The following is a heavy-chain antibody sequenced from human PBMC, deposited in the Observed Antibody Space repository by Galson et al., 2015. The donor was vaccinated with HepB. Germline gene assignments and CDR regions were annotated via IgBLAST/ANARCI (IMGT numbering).Heavy chain of an antibody. V-gene: IGHV3-30*18. D-gene: IGHD2-2*01. Sequence: SLRLSCAASGFTFTTYGMHWVRQAPDKGLEWVALISYDGNNRYYADSAKGRFTISRDNFKNTLYLQMNSLRAEDAAVYYCVKDLQYCSSTSCYYAFDMWGQGTMVIVSA. CDR2: ISYDGNNR. J-gene: IGHJ3*02. CDR1: GFTFTTYG. CDR3: VKDLQYCSSTSCYYAFDM.